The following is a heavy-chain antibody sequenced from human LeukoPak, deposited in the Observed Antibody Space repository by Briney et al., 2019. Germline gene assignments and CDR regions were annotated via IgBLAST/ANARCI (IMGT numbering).Heavy chain of an antibody. V-gene: IGHV4-39*01. J-gene: IGHJ4*02. Sequence: SETLSLTCSVCGRSVSRSSYYWGWIRQSPGKGLEWIGSVYDGGSTYYNPALKSRVTISLDTSKSQVSLRVRSLTATDTAVYYCATGNNGDSHLDHWGQGTLVTVSS. D-gene: IGHD2-8*01. CDR3: ATGNNGDSHLDH. CDR1: GRSVSRSSYY. CDR2: VYDGGST.